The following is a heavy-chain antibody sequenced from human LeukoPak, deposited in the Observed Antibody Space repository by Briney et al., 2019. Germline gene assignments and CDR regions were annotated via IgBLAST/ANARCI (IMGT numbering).Heavy chain of an antibody. J-gene: IGHJ6*02. CDR3: ARDQNYYGSGSYPYYYYGMDV. CDR1: GYTFTSYA. Sequence: GASVKVSCKASGYTFTSYAMHWVRQAPGQRLEWMGWINAGNGNTKYSQKFQGRVTITRDTSASTAYMELSSLRSEDTAVYYCARDQNYYGSGSYPYYYYGMDVWGQGTTVTVSS. D-gene: IGHD3-10*01. CDR2: INAGNGNT. V-gene: IGHV1-3*01.